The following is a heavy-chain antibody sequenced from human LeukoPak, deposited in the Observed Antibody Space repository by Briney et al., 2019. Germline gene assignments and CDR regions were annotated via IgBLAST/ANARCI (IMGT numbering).Heavy chain of an antibody. V-gene: IGHV4-4*07. CDR1: GGSIRSYY. CDR3: ARELGGRFCTNGVCLGYGMDV. D-gene: IGHD2-8*01. Sequence: SETLSLTCTVSGGSIRSYYWSWIRQPAGKGLEWIGRIYTSGSTNYNPSLKSRVTMSVDTSKNQFSLKLSSVAAADTAVYYCARELGGRFCTNGVCLGYGMDVWGQGTTVTVSS. CDR2: IYTSGST. J-gene: IGHJ6*02.